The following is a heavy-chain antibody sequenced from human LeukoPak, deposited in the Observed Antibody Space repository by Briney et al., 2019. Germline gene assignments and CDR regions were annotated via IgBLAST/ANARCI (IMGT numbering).Heavy chain of an antibody. Sequence: SETLSLTCTVSSGSISSYYWSWIRQPPGKGLEWIGYIYYSGSTNYNPSLKSRVTISVDTSKNQFSLKLSSVTAADTAVYYCARDFYDTSTYYYVDAFDIWGQGTMVTVSS. V-gene: IGHV4-59*01. CDR1: SGSISSYY. CDR3: ARDFYDTSTYYYVDAFDI. CDR2: IYYSGST. J-gene: IGHJ3*02. D-gene: IGHD3-22*01.